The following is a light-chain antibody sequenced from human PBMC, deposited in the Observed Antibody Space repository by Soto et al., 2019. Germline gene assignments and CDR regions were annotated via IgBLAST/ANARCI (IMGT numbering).Light chain of an antibody. Sequence: EVVLTQSPATLSVSPGERATLSCRASQSVSINLAWYQQKPGQAPRLLIYGASTRATGIPARFSGSGSGTEFTLTISSLQSEDFAVYYCQQYNNWPRTFGQGTKVDSK. J-gene: IGKJ1*01. CDR1: QSVSIN. CDR2: GAS. CDR3: QQYNNWPRT. V-gene: IGKV3-15*01.